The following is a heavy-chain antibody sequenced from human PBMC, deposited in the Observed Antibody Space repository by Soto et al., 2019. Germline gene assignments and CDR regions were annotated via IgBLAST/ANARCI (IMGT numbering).Heavy chain of an antibody. D-gene: IGHD3-3*01. J-gene: IGHJ6*02. CDR3: ARARSQVRITIFGVVINGMDV. CDR1: GSTFTGYY. Sequence: WASVKVSCKASGSTFTGYYINWVRQATGQGLEWMGWMNPNSGNTGYAQKFQGRVTMTRNTSISTAYMELSSLRSEDTAVYYCARARSQVRITIFGVVINGMDVWGQGTTVTVSS. CDR2: MNPNSGNT. V-gene: IGHV1-8*02.